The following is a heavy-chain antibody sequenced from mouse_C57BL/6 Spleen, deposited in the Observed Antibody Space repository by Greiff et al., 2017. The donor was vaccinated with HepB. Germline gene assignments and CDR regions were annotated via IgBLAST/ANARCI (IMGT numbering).Heavy chain of an antibody. D-gene: IGHD1-1*02. J-gene: IGHJ4*01. V-gene: IGHV5-6*01. CDR2: ISSGGSYT. CDR3: ARQTIYAMDY. CDR1: GFTFSSYG. Sequence: EVQLVESGGDLVKPGGSLKLSCAASGFTFSSYGMSWVRQTPDKRLEWVATISSGGSYTYYPDSVKGRFTISRDNAKNTLYLQMSSLKSEDTAMYYCARQTIYAMDYWGQGTSVTVSS.